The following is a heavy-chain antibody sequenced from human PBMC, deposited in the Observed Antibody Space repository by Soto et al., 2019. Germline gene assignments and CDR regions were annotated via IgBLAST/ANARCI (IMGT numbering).Heavy chain of an antibody. V-gene: IGHV3-7*03. J-gene: IGHJ1*01. CDR2: IKDDGGQQ. D-gene: IGHD3-9*01. CDR3: GNTPRRGRFDS. CDR1: GFPFSKYW. Sequence: PGGSLRLSCAASGFPFSKYWMSWVRQAPGKGLEWVANIKDDGGQQYYVDSVKGRFTISRDNAENSLYLHMSSLRVEDTAVHYCGNTPRRGRFDSWGQGTVVTVSS.